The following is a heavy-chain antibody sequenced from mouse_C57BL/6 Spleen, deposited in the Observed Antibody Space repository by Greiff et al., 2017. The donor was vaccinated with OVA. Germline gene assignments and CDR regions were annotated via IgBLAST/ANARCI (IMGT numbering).Heavy chain of an antibody. CDR3: ARVDWDY. CDR1: GYTFTSYW. CDR2: IDPSDSYT. J-gene: IGHJ2*01. Sequence: VQLQQPGAELVKPGASVKLSCKASGYTFTSYWMQWVKQRPGQGLEWIGEIDPSDSYTNYNQKFKGKATLTVDTSSSTAYMQLSSLTSEDSAVYYCARVDWDYWGQGTTLTVSS. D-gene: IGHD4-1*01. V-gene: IGHV1-50*01.